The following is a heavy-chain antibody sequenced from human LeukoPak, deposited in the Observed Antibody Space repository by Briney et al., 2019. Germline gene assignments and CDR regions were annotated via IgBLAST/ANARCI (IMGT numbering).Heavy chain of an antibody. CDR1: GGSISSYY. D-gene: IGHD6-19*01. J-gene: IGHJ1*01. Sequence: SETLSLTCTVSGGSISSYYWSWIRQPPGKGLEWIGYIYYSVSTNYNPSLTSRVTISVDTSTNQFSLKLSSVTAADTAVYYCARGSLSSGWYYFQHWGQGTLVTVSS. CDR3: ARGSLSSGWYYFQH. V-gene: IGHV4-59*01. CDR2: IYYSVST.